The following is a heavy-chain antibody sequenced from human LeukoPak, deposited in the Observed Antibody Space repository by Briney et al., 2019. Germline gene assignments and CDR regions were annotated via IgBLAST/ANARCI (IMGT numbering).Heavy chain of an antibody. CDR3: AREKKGGGAFDI. J-gene: IGHJ3*02. CDR2: ISSSSSYI. Sequence: GGSLRLSCAASGFTFSDHYMDWVRQAPGKGLEWVSSISSSSSYIYYADSVKGRFTISRDNAKNSLYLQMNSLRAEDTAVYYCAREKKGGGAFDIWGQGTMVTVSS. V-gene: IGHV3-21*01. CDR1: GFTFSDHY. D-gene: IGHD3-16*01.